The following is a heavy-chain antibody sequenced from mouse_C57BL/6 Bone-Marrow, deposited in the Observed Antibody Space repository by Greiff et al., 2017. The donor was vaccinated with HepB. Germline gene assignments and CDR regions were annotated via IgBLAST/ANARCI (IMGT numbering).Heavy chain of an antibody. V-gene: IGHV14-4*01. CDR3: TTRGGYYWGDY. CDR1: GFNIKDDY. CDR2: IDPENGDT. D-gene: IGHD2-3*01. J-gene: IGHJ2*01. Sequence: EVQLQQSGAELVRPGASVKLSCTASGFNIKDDYMHWVKQRPEQGLEWIGWIDPENGDTEYASKFQGKATITADTSSNTAYLQLSSLTSEDTAVYYCTTRGGYYWGDYWGQGTTLTVSS.